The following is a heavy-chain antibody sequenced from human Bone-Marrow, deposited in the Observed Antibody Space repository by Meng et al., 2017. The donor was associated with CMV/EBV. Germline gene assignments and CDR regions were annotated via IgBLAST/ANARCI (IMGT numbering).Heavy chain of an antibody. CDR3: GRESSGWAPGY. CDR1: GFTLSNYW. J-gene: IGHJ4*01. Sequence: GESLKISCVVSGFTLSNYWMHWVRQAPGKGLVWVSRISLDGSSKNYADSVKDRFTISRDHDKNTVYLQMNSLRGEDTAVYYCGRESSGWAPGYWGPGTLVTVSS. D-gene: IGHD6-19*01. CDR2: ISLDGSSK. V-gene: IGHV3-74*01.